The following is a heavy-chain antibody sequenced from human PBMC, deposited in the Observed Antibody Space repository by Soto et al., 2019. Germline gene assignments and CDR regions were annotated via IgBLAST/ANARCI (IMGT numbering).Heavy chain of an antibody. V-gene: IGHV3-21*01. J-gene: IGHJ6*02. D-gene: IGHD3-3*01. CDR1: GFIFSSYT. CDR2: INPTTNSI. CDR3: AKRETYSDSAAGPFYYAMDV. Sequence: EVQLVESGGGLVKPGGSLRLSCTASGFIFSSYTMNWVRQAPGKGLEWISSINPTTNSIYYADSVKGRFTISRDNAKDYLYLQMHSLRAADTAVYYCAKRETYSDSAAGPFYYAMDVWGHGTTVTVSS.